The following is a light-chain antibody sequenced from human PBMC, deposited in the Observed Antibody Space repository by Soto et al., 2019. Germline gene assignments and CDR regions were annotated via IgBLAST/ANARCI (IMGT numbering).Light chain of an antibody. CDR3: CSYAGSYSS. Sequence: ALTQPRSVSGSPGQSVTISCTGTSSDVGGYNYVSWYQQHPGKAPKLMIYDVSKRPSGVPDRFSGSKSGNTASLTISGLQAEDEADYYCCSYAGSYSSFGTGTKVTVL. CDR2: DVS. CDR1: SSDVGGYNY. J-gene: IGLJ1*01. V-gene: IGLV2-11*01.